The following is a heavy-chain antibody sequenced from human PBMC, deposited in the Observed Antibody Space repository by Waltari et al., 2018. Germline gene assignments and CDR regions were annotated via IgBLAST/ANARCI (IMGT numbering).Heavy chain of an antibody. Sequence: QVQLQESGPGLVKPSETLSLTCTVSGGSISSHYWSWIRQPPGKGLEWIGYIYYSGSTNHNPSLKSRVTISVDTSKNQFSLKLSSVTAADTAVYYCARDTSSSSPYDAFDIWGQGTMVTVSS. CDR2: IYYSGST. V-gene: IGHV4-59*11. J-gene: IGHJ3*02. D-gene: IGHD6-6*01. CDR1: GGSISSHY. CDR3: ARDTSSSSPYDAFDI.